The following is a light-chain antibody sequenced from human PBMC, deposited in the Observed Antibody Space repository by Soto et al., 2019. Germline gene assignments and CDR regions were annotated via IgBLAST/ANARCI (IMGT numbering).Light chain of an antibody. Sequence: QPVLTQPPSASGTPGQRVTISCSGSISNIGSNTVNWYQHLPGTAPKLLIYSSNQRPSGVPDRFSGSKSGTSASLAISGLQSADEADYYCAAWDDSLNGYVFGSGTKLTVL. CDR2: SSN. V-gene: IGLV1-44*01. CDR3: AAWDDSLNGYV. J-gene: IGLJ1*01. CDR1: ISNIGSNT.